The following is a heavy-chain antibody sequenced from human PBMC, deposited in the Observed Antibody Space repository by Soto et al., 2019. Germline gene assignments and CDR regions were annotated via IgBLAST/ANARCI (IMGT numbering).Heavy chain of an antibody. V-gene: IGHV3-30*04. CDR1: GFTFSSYA. D-gene: IGHD1-1*01. CDR2: IAYDGRNK. CDR3: SRELERVFDY. J-gene: IGHJ4*02. Sequence: QVQLVESGGGVVQPGRSLRLSCVASGFTFSSYAMHWVRQAPGKGLEWVAVIAYDGRNKYYADSVKRRFTISRDNSKNTRYLQMNSLRIEDTAVYYCSRELERVFDYWGQGTLVTVSS.